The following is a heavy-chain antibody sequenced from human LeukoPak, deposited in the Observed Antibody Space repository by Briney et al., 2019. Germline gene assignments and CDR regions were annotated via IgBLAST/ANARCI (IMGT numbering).Heavy chain of an antibody. CDR3: ARIAAAARNYGMDV. D-gene: IGHD6-13*01. CDR2: INHSGST. J-gene: IGHJ6*04. Sequence: PSETLSLTCAVYGGSLSGYYWSWIRQPPGKGLEWIGEINHSGSTNYNPSLKSRVTISVDTSKNQFSLKLSSVTAADTAVYYCARIAAAARNYGMDVWGKGTTVTVSS. CDR1: GGSLSGYY. V-gene: IGHV4-34*01.